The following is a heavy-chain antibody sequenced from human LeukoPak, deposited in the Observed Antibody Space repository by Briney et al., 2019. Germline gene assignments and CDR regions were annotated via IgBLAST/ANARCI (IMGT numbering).Heavy chain of an antibody. CDR1: GYTFTGYY. J-gene: IGHJ4*02. D-gene: IGHD2-15*01. CDR3: ARVPPKSLVAAPPDY. Sequence: ASVKVSCKASGYTFTGYYMHWVRQAPGPGLEWMGRINPNSGGTNYAQKFQGRVTMTRDTSISTAYMELSRLRSDDTGVYYCARVPPKSLVAAPPDYWGQRTLVTVSS. V-gene: IGHV1-2*05. CDR2: INPNSGGT.